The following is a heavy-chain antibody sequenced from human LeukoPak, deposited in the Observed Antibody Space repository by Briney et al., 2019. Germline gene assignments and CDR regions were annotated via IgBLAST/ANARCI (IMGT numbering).Heavy chain of an antibody. CDR2: ISDSGGST. CDR3: AKSHSLEYTGYFDY. J-gene: IGHJ4*03. D-gene: IGHD2/OR15-2a*01. Sequence: QPGGSLRLSCATSGFTFSVYAMSWVRQAPGKGLEWVSTISDSGGSTYYADSVKGRFTISRGNSKNTLYLLMNELSAEDTAVYYCAKSHSLEYTGYFDYWVQDTLVTASP. V-gene: IGHV3-23*01. CDR1: GFTFSVYA.